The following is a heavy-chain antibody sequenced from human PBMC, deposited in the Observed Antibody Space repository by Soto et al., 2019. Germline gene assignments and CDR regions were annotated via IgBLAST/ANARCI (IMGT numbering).Heavy chain of an antibody. D-gene: IGHD2-8*02. CDR3: ASLGYCSGADSHGTR. V-gene: IGHV4-4*02. Sequence: SETLSLTCAVSGGSVSSYNWRSWVRQPPGQGLEWIGEIFHSGSTNYNPSLKSRVTISVDKLKNQFSLKLSSVTAADTPLHFCASLGYCSGADSHGTRWGQGSLLPVSS. CDR2: IFHSGST. J-gene: IGHJ4*01. CDR1: GGSVSSYNW.